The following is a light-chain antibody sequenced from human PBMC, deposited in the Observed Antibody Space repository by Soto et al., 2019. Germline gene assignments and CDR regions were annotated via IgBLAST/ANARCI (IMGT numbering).Light chain of an antibody. CDR2: DVS. Sequence: QSALTQSASVSGSPGQSITISCTGTSSDVGGYNYVSWYQQHPGKAPKLIIYDVSNRPSGVSTRFSGSKSGNTASLTISGSQAEDEADYSCSSYTSTNSWVFGGGTQLTVL. V-gene: IGLV2-14*01. J-gene: IGLJ3*02. CDR3: SSYTSTNSWV. CDR1: SSDVGGYNY.